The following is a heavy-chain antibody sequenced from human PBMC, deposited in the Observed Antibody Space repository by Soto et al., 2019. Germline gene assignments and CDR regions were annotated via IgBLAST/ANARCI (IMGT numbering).Heavy chain of an antibody. V-gene: IGHV4-39*01. CDR1: GGSISSSSYY. J-gene: IGHJ6*02. CDR2: IYYSGST. Sequence: SETLSLTCTVSGGSISSSSYYWGWIRQPPGKGLVWIGSIYYSGSTYYNPSLQSRVTLSVDTSKNQFSLKLSSVTATDTAVYYCASLGGDSGVVVAATEYYGMDVWGQGTTVT. D-gene: IGHD2-15*01. CDR3: ASLGGDSGVVVAATEYYGMDV.